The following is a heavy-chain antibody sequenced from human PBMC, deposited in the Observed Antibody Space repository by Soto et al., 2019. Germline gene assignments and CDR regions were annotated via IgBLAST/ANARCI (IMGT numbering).Heavy chain of an antibody. Sequence: EVQLLESGGGLVQPGGSLRLSCAASGFTFSSYAMSWVRQAPGKGLEWVSGISGSGASTYYADSVKGRFTISRDNSKNTLYLQMNSLRAEDTAVFYCAKVIVPTISAFYIWGQGTMVTVSS. CDR2: ISGSGAST. CDR3: AKVIVPTISAFYI. V-gene: IGHV3-23*01. CDR1: GFTFSSYA. J-gene: IGHJ3*02. D-gene: IGHD5-12*01.